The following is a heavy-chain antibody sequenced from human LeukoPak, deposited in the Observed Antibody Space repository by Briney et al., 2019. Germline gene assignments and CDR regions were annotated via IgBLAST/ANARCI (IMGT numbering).Heavy chain of an antibody. D-gene: IGHD3-10*01. CDR3: TGNYYGSGSYADFDY. J-gene: IGHJ4*02. CDR1: GFTFDDYG. V-gene: IGHV3-20*04. Sequence: PGGSLRLSCAASGFTFDDYGMSWVRQVPGKGLEWVSGIIWNGGGTGYADSVKGRFTISRDNAKNSLYLQMDSLKTEDTAVYYCTGNYYGSGSYADFDYWGQGTLVTVSS. CDR2: IIWNGGGT.